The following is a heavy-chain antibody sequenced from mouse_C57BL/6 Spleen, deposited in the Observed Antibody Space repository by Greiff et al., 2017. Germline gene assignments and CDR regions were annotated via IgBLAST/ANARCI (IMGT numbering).Heavy chain of an antibody. D-gene: IGHD3-2*02. V-gene: IGHV5-16*01. Sequence: EVQRVESEGGLVQPGSSMKLSCTASGFTFSDYYMAWVRQVPEKGLEWVANINYDGSSTYYLDSLKSRFIISRDNAKNILYLQMSSLKSEDTATYYCARQLRMMDYWGQGTSVTVSS. J-gene: IGHJ4*01. CDR3: ARQLRMMDY. CDR1: GFTFSDYY. CDR2: INYDGSST.